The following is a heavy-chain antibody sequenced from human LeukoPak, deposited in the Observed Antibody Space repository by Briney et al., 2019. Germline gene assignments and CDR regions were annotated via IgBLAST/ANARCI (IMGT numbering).Heavy chain of an antibody. D-gene: IGHD1-26*01. CDR3: ATTTIRLGY. CDR2: IYYSGST. V-gene: IGHV4-59*12. Sequence: PSETLSLSCTVSGGSISSYYWSWIRQPPGKGLEWTGYIYYSGSTHYNPSLKSRVTISVDTSKNQFSLKLSSVTAADTAVYYCATTTIRLGYWGQGTLVTVSS. CDR1: GGSISSYY. J-gene: IGHJ4*02.